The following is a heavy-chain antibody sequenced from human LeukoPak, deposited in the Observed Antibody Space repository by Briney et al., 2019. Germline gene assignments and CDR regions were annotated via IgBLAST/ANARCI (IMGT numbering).Heavy chain of an antibody. CDR1: GFTFSSYA. V-gene: IGHV3-23*01. CDR3: ATDRWELLLDAFDI. CDR2: ISGSGDNT. J-gene: IGHJ3*02. D-gene: IGHD1-26*01. Sequence: GGSLRLSCAASGFTFSSYAMISVRQAPGKGLEWVSAISGSGDNTYYADSVKGRFTISRDNSKNTLYLQMNSLRAEDTALYYCATDRWELLLDAFDIWGQGTMVTVSS.